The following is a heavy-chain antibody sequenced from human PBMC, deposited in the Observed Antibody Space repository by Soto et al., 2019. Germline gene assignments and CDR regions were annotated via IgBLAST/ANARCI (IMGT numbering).Heavy chain of an antibody. CDR1: GGSIVSGAYY. Sequence: KPSETLSLTCTVSGGSIVSGAYYWSWIRQHPGKGLEWIGSIHYSGNSYYNPSLTSRLTISVDTSKNQFSLILSSVTAADTAVYYCVRAGGVHYDILTGYYSHWFDPWGQGALVTVSS. CDR3: VRAGGVHYDILTGYYSHWFDP. J-gene: IGHJ5*02. D-gene: IGHD3-9*01. CDR2: IHYSGNS. V-gene: IGHV4-31*03.